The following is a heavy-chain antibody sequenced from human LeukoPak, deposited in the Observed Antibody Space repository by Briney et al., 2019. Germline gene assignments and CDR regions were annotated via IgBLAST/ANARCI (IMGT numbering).Heavy chain of an antibody. J-gene: IGHJ6*03. CDR3: ARGYNWGSPTRNFYYLDV. CDR1: GGSISSYY. Sequence: SETLSLTCTVSGGSISSYYWSWIRQPAGRGLEWIGRIYTSGSTNYNPSLKSRVTMSVDTSKNQFSLKLRSVTAADTAVYYCARGYNWGSPTRNFYYLDVWGKGTTVTVSS. CDR2: IYTSGST. D-gene: IGHD7-27*01. V-gene: IGHV4-4*07.